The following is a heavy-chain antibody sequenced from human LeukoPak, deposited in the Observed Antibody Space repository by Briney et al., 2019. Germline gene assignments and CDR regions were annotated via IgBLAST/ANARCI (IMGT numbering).Heavy chain of an antibody. CDR3: AREGFCSSTSCYAPWIDY. V-gene: IGHV1-18*01. D-gene: IGHD2-2*01. CDR2: ISAYNGNT. CDR1: GYTFTSYG. J-gene: IGHJ4*02. Sequence: ASVKVSCKASGYTFTSYGISWVRQAPGQGLEWMGWISAYNGNTNYAQKLQGRVTTTTDTSTSTAYMELRSLRSDDTAVYYCAREGFCSSTSCYAPWIDYWGQGTLVTVSS.